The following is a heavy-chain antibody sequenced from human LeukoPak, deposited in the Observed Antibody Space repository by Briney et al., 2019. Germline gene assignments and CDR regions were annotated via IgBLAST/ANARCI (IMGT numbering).Heavy chain of an antibody. CDR2: IDETGTRT. V-gene: IGHV3-23*01. Sequence: GGSLRLSCAASGFTFGSHGMSWVRRTPGRGLEWVTTIDETGTRTHYVDSVKGRFTISRDNSRNTLYLQMNSLRVEDTAIYFCTKGDGGWYPIDYWGQGTLVTVSS. J-gene: IGHJ4*02. CDR1: GFTFGSHG. D-gene: IGHD6-19*01. CDR3: TKGDGGWYPIDY.